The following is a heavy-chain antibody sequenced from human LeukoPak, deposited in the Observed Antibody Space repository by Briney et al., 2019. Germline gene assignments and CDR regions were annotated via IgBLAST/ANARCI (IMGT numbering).Heavy chain of an antibody. CDR1: GSTFTSYD. CDR2: MNPNSGNT. Sequence: ASVKVSCKASGSTFTSYDINWVRQATGQGLEWMGWMNPNSGNTGYAQKFQGRVTMTRNTSISTAYMELSSLRSEDTAVYYCARVSSSWYFGYYFDYWGQGTLVTVSS. V-gene: IGHV1-8*01. CDR3: ARVSSSWYFGYYFDY. J-gene: IGHJ4*02. D-gene: IGHD6-13*01.